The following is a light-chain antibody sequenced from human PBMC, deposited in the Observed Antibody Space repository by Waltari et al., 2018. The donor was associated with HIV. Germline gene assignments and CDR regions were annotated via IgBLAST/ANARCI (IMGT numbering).Light chain of an antibody. V-gene: IGKV3-11*01. CDR3: QQRTNWPPTVS. CDR2: DAS. CDR1: ETIANAY. Sequence: EVVLTQSPGTLSLSPGQRATLSCRASETIANAYLAWYQQKSGQAPRLLIYDASHRATDIPDRFTGSGSGTDFTLTISSLESEDFAVYFCQQRTNWPPTVSFGGGTRVQIK. J-gene: IGKJ4*01.